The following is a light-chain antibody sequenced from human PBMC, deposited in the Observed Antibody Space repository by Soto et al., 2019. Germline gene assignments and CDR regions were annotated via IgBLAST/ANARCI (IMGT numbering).Light chain of an antibody. V-gene: IGLV1-47*02. CDR1: SSNVGSNC. J-gene: IGLJ3*02. CDR3: AAWDDSLSGWV. CDR2: SNN. Sequence: QSVLTQPPSASGTPGQRVTISCSGSSSNVGSNCIYWYQQLPGTAPKLLIYSNNQRPSGVPDRFSGSKSGTSASLAISGLRSEDETHYYCAAWDDSLSGWVFGGGTKLTVL.